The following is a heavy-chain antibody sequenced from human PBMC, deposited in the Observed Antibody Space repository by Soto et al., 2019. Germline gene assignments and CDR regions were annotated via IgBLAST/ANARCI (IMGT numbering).Heavy chain of an antibody. V-gene: IGHV3-48*03. CDR2: ISSSGSTV. CDR1: GFTFSSYE. CDR3: ARVSQSFIEYFQY. D-gene: IGHD3-16*02. J-gene: IGHJ1*01. Sequence: GGSLRLSCAASGFTFSSYEMIWVRQAPGKGLEWVSYISSSGSTVYYADSVKGRFTISRDNAKNSLYLQMNSLRAEDTAVYNCARVSQSFIEYFQYWGKGTLVTVSS.